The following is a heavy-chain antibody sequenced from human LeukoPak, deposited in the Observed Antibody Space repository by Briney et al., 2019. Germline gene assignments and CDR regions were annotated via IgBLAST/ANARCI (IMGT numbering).Heavy chain of an antibody. CDR1: GGSISSYY. D-gene: IGHD5-12*01. V-gene: IGHV4-4*07. Sequence: KPSETLSLTCTVFGGSISSYYWSWIRQPAGKGLEWIGRIYTSGSTNYNPSLKSRVTMSVDTSKNQFSLKLSSVTAADTAVYYCARAMHSGYVSLYGMDVWGQGTTVTVSS. CDR2: IYTSGST. CDR3: ARAMHSGYVSLYGMDV. J-gene: IGHJ6*02.